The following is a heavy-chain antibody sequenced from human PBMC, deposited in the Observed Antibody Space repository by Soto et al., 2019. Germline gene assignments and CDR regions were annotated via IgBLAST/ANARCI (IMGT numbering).Heavy chain of an antibody. J-gene: IGHJ4*02. Sequence: QMQLVQSGAEVKKPGASVKVSCKASGYSFTNYYMHWVRQAPGQGLEWMGIINPSGGTPRYARKSQGRITRTSDASTGTVYVEVSSLSSEDTAVYYCASDGATMGSCSLDYWGQGTLVTVSS. D-gene: IGHD5-12*01. CDR3: ASDGATMGSCSLDY. CDR2: INPSGGTP. CDR1: GYSFTNYY. V-gene: IGHV1-46*01.